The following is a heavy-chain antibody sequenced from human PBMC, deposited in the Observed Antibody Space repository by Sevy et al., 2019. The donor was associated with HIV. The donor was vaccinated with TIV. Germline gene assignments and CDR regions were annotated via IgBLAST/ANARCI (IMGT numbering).Heavy chain of an antibody. CDR2: ISYDGSNK. Sequence: GGSLRLSCAASGFTFSSYGMHWVRQAPGKGLEWVAVISYDGSNKYYADSVKGRFTISRDNSKNALYLQMNSLRAEDTAVYYCAKDGAVASYYYYYGMDVWGQGTTVTVSS. J-gene: IGHJ6*02. V-gene: IGHV3-30*18. CDR1: GFTFSSYG. D-gene: IGHD6-19*01. CDR3: AKDGAVASYYYYYGMDV.